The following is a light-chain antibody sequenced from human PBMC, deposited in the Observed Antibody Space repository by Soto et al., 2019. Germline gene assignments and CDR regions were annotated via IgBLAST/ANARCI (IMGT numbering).Light chain of an antibody. V-gene: IGLV2-14*01. J-gene: IGLJ2*01. Sequence: QSALTQPASVSGSPGQSITISCTGTSSDIGGHNYVSWYQQHPGKAPKLIIYDVSNRPSGVSDRFSGSKSGNTASLTISGLQAEDEADYHCSSYTSSSTVVFGGGTKVTVL. CDR3: SSYTSSSTVV. CDR1: SSDIGGHNY. CDR2: DVS.